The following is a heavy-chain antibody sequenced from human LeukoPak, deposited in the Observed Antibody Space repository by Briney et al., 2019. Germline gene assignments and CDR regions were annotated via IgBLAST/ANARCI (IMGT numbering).Heavy chain of an antibody. CDR1: GYTFTSYG. Sequence: ASVKVSCKASGYTFTSYGISWVRQAPGQGLEWMGWISAYNGNTNYAQKFQGRVTMTRDMSTSTVYMELSSLRSEDTAVYYCARGSTTVTDDYWGQGTLVTVSS. J-gene: IGHJ4*02. V-gene: IGHV1-18*01. CDR2: ISAYNGNT. D-gene: IGHD4-17*01. CDR3: ARGSTTVTDDY.